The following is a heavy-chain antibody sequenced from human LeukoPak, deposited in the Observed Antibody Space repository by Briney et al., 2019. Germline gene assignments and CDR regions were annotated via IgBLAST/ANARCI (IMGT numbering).Heavy chain of an antibody. J-gene: IGHJ4*02. V-gene: IGHV3-20*04. D-gene: IGHD3-10*01. CDR2: INWNGGST. Sequence: PGGSLRLSCAASGFTFDDYGMSWVRQAPGKGLEWVSGINWNGGSTGYADSVKGRFTISRDNAKNSLYLQMNSLRAEDTAVYYCAKDFFTMVRGVIRYYFDYWGQGTLVTVSS. CDR1: GFTFDDYG. CDR3: AKDFFTMVRGVIRYYFDY.